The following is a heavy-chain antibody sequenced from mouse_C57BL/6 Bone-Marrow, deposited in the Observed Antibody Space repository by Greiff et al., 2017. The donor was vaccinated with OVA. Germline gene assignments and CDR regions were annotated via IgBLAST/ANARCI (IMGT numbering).Heavy chain of an antibody. CDR3: AKFSKDYAMDY. Sequence: EVMLVESGGGLVKPGGSLKLSCAASGFTFSDYGMHWVRQAPEKGLEWVAYISSGSSTIYYADTVKGRFTLSRDNAKNTLFLQMTSLRSEDTAMYYCAKFSKDYAMDYWGQGTSVTVSS. CDR1: GFTFSDYG. D-gene: IGHD2-5*01. V-gene: IGHV5-17*01. J-gene: IGHJ4*01. CDR2: ISSGSSTI.